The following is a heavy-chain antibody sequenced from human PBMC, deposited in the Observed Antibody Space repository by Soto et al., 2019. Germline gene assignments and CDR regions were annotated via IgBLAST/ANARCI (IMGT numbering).Heavy chain of an antibody. CDR3: AITGAGYYIV. CDR2: IRSKAYGGTT. D-gene: IGHD3-3*01. V-gene: IGHV3-49*03. CDR1: GFTFGDYA. J-gene: IGHJ4*02. Sequence: GGSLRLSCTASGFTFGDYAMNWFRQAPGKGLEWVGFIRSKAYGGTTKYAASVKGRFSISRDDSKSIAYLQMNSLRAEDTAVYYCAITGAGYYIVWGQGTPVTVSS.